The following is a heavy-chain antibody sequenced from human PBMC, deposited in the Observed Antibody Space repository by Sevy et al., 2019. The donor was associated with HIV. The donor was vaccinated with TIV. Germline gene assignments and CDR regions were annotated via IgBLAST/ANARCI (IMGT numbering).Heavy chain of an antibody. V-gene: IGHV4-39*01. D-gene: IGHD1-26*01. Sequence: SETLSLTCTVSGGSISSGSYYWGWIRQPPGKGLEWIGSIYYSGSTYYNPSLKSRVTISVDTSKNQFSLKLSSVTAADTAVYYCARHNRIGIVGATTYYYYGMDVWGQGTTVTVSS. CDR1: GGSISSGSYY. CDR2: IYYSGST. CDR3: ARHNRIGIVGATTYYYYGMDV. J-gene: IGHJ6*02.